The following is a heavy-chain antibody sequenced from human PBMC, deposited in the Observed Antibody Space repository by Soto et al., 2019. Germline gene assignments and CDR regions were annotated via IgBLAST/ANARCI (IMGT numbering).Heavy chain of an antibody. Sequence: PSETLSLTCFVSGGSVTSHHWSWIRQPAGKGLEWIGRIYTSGSTNYNPSLKSRVTMSVDTSKNQFSLKLSSVTAADTAVYYCASAHKGGMDVWGQGTTVTVSS. CDR2: IYTSGST. J-gene: IGHJ6*02. CDR1: GGSVTSHH. V-gene: IGHV4-4*07. CDR3: ASAHKGGMDV.